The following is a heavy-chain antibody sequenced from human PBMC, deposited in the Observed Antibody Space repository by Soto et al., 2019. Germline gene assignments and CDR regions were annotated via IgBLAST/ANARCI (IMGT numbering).Heavy chain of an antibody. CDR1: GGSVSSDEYF. V-gene: IGHV4-30-4*01. D-gene: IGHD6-13*01. Sequence: QVQLQESGPGLLKPSQTLSLTCTVSGGSVSSDEYFWSWIRQPPGKGLEWLAYIYYSASTYYNPPLKSRLSISVDTSKNQFSLNLTSVTAADTAVHYCARGVSSSWYELDYWGQGILVTVSS. CDR3: ARGVSSSWYELDY. J-gene: IGHJ4*02. CDR2: IYYSAST.